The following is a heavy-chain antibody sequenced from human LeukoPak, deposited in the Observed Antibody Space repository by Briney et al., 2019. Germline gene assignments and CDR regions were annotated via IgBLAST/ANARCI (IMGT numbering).Heavy chain of an antibody. CDR2: ISDSGGST. Sequence: GGSLRLSCAASGFTFSSYAMSWVRQAPGKGLEWVPTISDSGGSTYYADSVKGRFTISRDNSKNTLYLQMNSLRAEDTALYYCAKDDRGVVVIAIRYWGQGTLVTVSS. CDR1: GFTFSSYA. J-gene: IGHJ4*02. D-gene: IGHD2-21*01. CDR3: AKDDRGVVVIAIRY. V-gene: IGHV3-23*01.